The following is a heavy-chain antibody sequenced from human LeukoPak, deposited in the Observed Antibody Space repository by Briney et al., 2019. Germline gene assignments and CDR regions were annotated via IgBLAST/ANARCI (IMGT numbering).Heavy chain of an antibody. Sequence: PGGSLRLPCAATGLSVSSNFMSWVRQAPGKGLEWVSVTVKGRFTISRDTPKNTLYLQMNSLRVEDTAVYYCASWPVGWYGEDSWGQGTLVTVSS. D-gene: IGHD6-19*01. J-gene: IGHJ4*02. V-gene: IGHV3-53*01. CDR3: ASWPVGWYGEDS. CDR1: GLSVSSNF. CDR2: T.